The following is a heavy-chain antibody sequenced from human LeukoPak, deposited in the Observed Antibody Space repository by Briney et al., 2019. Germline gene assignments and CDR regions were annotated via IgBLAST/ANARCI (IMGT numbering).Heavy chain of an antibody. CDR1: GFTFSNAW. CDR3: VVRSGWSWDY. Sequence: GGSLRLSCAASGFTFSNAWMSWVRQAPGKGLEWVGRIKSKTDGGTTDYAAPVKGRFTISGDDSNNTLYLQMNSLKSEDTAVYYCVVRSGWSWDYWGQGTLVTVSS. CDR2: IKSKTDGGTT. V-gene: IGHV3-15*01. J-gene: IGHJ4*02. D-gene: IGHD6-19*01.